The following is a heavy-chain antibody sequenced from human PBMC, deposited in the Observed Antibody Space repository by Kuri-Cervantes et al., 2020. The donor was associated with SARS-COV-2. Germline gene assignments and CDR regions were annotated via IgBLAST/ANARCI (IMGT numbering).Heavy chain of an antibody. CDR3: ARPHLAPDSSGLTAKNPPLLGGAFDI. D-gene: IGHD3-22*01. J-gene: IGHJ3*02. CDR1: GGTFSSYG. Sequence: SVKVSCKASGGTFSSYGISWVRQAPGQGLEWMGGIIPIFGTANYAQKFQGRVTITAGESTSTACMELSSLRSEDTAVYYCARPHLAPDSSGLTAKNPPLLGGAFDIWGQGTMVTVSS. V-gene: IGHV1-69*13. CDR2: IIPIFGTA.